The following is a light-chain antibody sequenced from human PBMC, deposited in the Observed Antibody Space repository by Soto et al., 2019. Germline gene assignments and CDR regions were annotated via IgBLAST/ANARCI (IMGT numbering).Light chain of an antibody. CDR1: SSDVGGYNY. CDR2: DVS. CDR3: SSYIISSTLV. J-gene: IGLJ1*01. V-gene: IGLV2-14*01. Sequence: QSALTQPASVSGSPGQSITISCNGTSSDVGGYNYVSWYQQHPGKAPKLMIYDVSNRPSGVSNRFSGSKSGNTASLTISGLQAEDEADYYCSSYIISSTLVFGTGTK.